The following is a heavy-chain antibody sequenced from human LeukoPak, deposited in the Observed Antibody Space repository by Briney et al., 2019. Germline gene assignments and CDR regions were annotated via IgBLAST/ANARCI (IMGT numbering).Heavy chain of an antibody. CDR2: ISYDGSNK. Sequence: GGSLRLSCAASGFTFSSYGMHWVRQAPGKGLEWVAVISYDGSNKYYADSVKGRFTISRDNSKNTLYLQMNSLRAEDTAVYYCAKDMSGGDCPDYWGQGTLVTVSS. CDR3: AKDMSGGDCPDY. CDR1: GFTFSSYG. J-gene: IGHJ4*02. D-gene: IGHD2-21*02. V-gene: IGHV3-30*18.